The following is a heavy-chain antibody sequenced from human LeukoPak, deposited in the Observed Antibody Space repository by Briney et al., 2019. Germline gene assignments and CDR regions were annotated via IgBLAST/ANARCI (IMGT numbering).Heavy chain of an antibody. Sequence: GGSLRLSCAASGFTFSNAWMSWVRQAPGKGLEWVGRIKSKTDGGTTDYAAPVKGRFTISRDDSKNTLYLQMNSLKTEDTAVYYCTTDLGPIPAYCGGDCSSDYWGQGTLVTVSS. J-gene: IGHJ4*02. D-gene: IGHD2-21*02. CDR1: GFTFSNAW. CDR2: IKSKTDGGTT. V-gene: IGHV3-15*01. CDR3: TTDLGPIPAYCGGDCSSDY.